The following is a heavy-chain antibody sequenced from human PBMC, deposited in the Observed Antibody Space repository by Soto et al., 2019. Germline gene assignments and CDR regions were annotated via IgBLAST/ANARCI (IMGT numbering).Heavy chain of an antibody. D-gene: IGHD3-10*01. CDR2: IWYDGSNK. J-gene: IGHJ6*03. V-gene: IGHV3-33*01. Sequence: GGSLRLSCAASGFTFSSYGMHWVRQAPGKGLEWVAVIWYDGSNKYYADSVKGRFTISRDNSKNTLYLQMNSLRAEDTAVYYCASMGGTMVRGVIIKAHYYYMDVWGKGTTVTVSS. CDR3: ASMGGTMVRGVIIKAHYYYMDV. CDR1: GFTFSSYG.